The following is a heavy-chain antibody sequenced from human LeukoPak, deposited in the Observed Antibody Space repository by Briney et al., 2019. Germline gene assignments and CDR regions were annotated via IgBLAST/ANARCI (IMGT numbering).Heavy chain of an antibody. Sequence: SETLSLSCAVSGYSISSGYYWGCIRQPPGKGLEWIWSIYHSASTYHNPSLKSRVPISVDTSKNQFSRQLSSVTAADTAVYYCASYRGVLDYWGRGTLVSVSS. CDR3: ASYRGVLDY. J-gene: IGHJ4*02. V-gene: IGHV4-38-2*01. CDR2: IYHSAST. CDR1: GYSISSGYY. D-gene: IGHD3-10*01.